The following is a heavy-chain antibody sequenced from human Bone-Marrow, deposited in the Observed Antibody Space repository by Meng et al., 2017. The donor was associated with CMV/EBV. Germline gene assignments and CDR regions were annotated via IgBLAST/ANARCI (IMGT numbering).Heavy chain of an antibody. CDR3: ARDFRESYYDFWSGYYNYYYGMDV. CDR1: GFTFSSYS. V-gene: IGHV3-21*01. J-gene: IGHJ6*02. CDR2: ISSSSSYI. D-gene: IGHD3-3*01. Sequence: ETLSLTCAASGFTFSSYSMNWVRQAPGKGLEWVSSISSSSSYIYYADSVKGRFTISRDNAKNSLYLQMNSLRAEDTAVYYCARDFRESYYDFWSGYYNYYYGMDVWGQGTTVTVSS.